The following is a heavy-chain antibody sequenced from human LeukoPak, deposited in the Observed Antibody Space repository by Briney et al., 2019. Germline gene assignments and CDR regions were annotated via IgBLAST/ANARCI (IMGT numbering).Heavy chain of an antibody. CDR3: ARDSHSSSWYSEFDY. CDR1: GFTFSSYS. J-gene: IGHJ4*02. D-gene: IGHD6-13*01. CDR2: INILSNYI. Sequence: GGSLRLSCAASGFTFSSYSMNWVRQAPGKGLEWVSSINILSNYIYYAASVKGRFTISRDHAKNSLYLQMNSLRAEDTAVYYCARDSHSSSWYSEFDYWGQGTLVTVSS. V-gene: IGHV3-21*01.